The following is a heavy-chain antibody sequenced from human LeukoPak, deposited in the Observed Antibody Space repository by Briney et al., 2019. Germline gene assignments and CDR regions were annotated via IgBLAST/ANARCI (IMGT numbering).Heavy chain of an antibody. J-gene: IGHJ3*02. V-gene: IGHV3-30*02. CDR2: IRYDGSNN. Sequence: GGSLRLSCAASGFTFSSYAMHWVRQAPGKGLEWVAFIRYDGSNNFYADSVKGRFTISRDNSKSTLYLQMNSLRAEDTAVYFCAKTAIVGGTTAAFDIWGQGTMVTVSS. CDR1: GFTFSSYA. D-gene: IGHD1-26*01. CDR3: AKTAIVGGTTAAFDI.